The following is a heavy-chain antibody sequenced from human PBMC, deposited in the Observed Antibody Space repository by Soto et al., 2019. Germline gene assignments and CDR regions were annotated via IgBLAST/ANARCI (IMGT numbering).Heavy chain of an antibody. D-gene: IGHD1-26*01. V-gene: IGHV3-23*01. CDR2: ISGSGERT. J-gene: IGHJ4*02. CDR1: GFTFSSYA. CDR3: AKVKEGATDY. Sequence: GGSLRLSCAASGFTFSSYAMHWVRQAPGKGLEWVSIISGSGERTYYADSVKGRFTISRDNSKNTLYLQMNSLRAEDTAVYYCAKVKEGATDYWGQGTLVTVSS.